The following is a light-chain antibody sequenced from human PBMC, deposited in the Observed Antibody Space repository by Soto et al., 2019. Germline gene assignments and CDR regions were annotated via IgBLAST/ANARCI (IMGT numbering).Light chain of an antibody. Sequence: EIVLTQSPGTLSLSPGERATLSCRASQSVSSNSLAWYQQKPGQAPRLFIYGASSRATGIPDRFSGSGSGTDFTLTISRLEPEDFAVYYCQQYGTSPYTLGQGTKLEIK. CDR1: QSVSSNS. CDR2: GAS. V-gene: IGKV3-20*01. CDR3: QQYGTSPYT. J-gene: IGKJ2*01.